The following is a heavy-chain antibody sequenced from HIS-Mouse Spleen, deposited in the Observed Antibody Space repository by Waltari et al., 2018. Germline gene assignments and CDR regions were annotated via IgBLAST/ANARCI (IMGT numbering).Heavy chain of an antibody. CDR1: GGSIRSIIYY. D-gene: IGHD6-13*01. V-gene: IGHV4-39*07. CDR2: IYYSGST. J-gene: IGHJ2*01. CDR3: AREIPYSSSWYDWYFDL. Sequence: QLQLQESGPGLVKPSETLSLTCTVSGGSIRSIIYYWGWIRQPPGKGLEWIGSIYYSGSTYYNPSLKSRVTISVDTSKNQFSLKLSSVTAADTAVYYCAREIPYSSSWYDWYFDLWGRGTLVTVSS.